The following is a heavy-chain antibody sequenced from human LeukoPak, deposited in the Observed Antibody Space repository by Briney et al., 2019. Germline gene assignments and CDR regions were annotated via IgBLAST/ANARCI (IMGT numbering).Heavy chain of an antibody. CDR1: GYTFTSYY. V-gene: IGHV1-46*01. CDR2: INPSGGST. Sequence: ASVKVSCKASGYTFTSYYMHWVRQAPGQGLEWMGIINPSGGSTSYAQKFQGRVTMTRDTSTSTVYMELSSLRSEDTAVYYCARSRGGFIVVVPADYWGQGTLVTVSS. J-gene: IGHJ4*02. D-gene: IGHD2-2*01. CDR3: ARSRGGFIVVVPADY.